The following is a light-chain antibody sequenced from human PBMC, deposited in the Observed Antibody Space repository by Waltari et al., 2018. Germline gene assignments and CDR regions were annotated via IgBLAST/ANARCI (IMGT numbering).Light chain of an antibody. Sequence: DIVMTQTPLSLPVTLGEPASISCRSSQSLLYSDGKTYLNWYLQKPGQSPQLLIYLVSLRASGVPDKFSGNGSDTHFTLKISRVEAEDVGIYYCMQVLGSPLTFGGGTKVEIQ. V-gene: IGKV2-40*01. J-gene: IGKJ4*01. CDR3: MQVLGSPLT. CDR2: LVS. CDR1: QSLLYSDGKTY.